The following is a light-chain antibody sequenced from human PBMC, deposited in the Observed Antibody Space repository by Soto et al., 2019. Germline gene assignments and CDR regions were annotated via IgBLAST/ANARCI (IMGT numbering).Light chain of an antibody. CDR2: DNR. Sequence: SYELTQPPSVSVAPGQTASISCGGNNIGIKDVYWYQQQPGQAPVLVVYDNRDRPSGIPERFSGSNSGNTATLTISRVEAGDEADYYCQVWDTSSDHPVFGGGTNLTVL. V-gene: IGLV3-21*02. CDR1: NIGIKD. J-gene: IGLJ2*01. CDR3: QVWDTSSDHPV.